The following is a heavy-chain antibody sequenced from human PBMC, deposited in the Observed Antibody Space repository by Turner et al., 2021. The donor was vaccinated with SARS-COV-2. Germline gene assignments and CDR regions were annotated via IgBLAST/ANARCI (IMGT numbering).Heavy chain of an antibody. CDR1: GYTFTSYG. V-gene: IGHV1-18*01. J-gene: IGHJ6*02. Sequence: QVQLAQSGAEVKKPGASLKVSCKASGYTFTSYGISWVRQAPGQGLEWMGWISAYNGYTNYAQKHQGRVTMTTDTSTSTAYMKLRSLRSDDTAVYYCARAYGSGSYGHYYGMDVWGQGTTVTVSS. CDR2: ISAYNGYT. CDR3: ARAYGSGSYGHYYGMDV. D-gene: IGHD3-10*01.